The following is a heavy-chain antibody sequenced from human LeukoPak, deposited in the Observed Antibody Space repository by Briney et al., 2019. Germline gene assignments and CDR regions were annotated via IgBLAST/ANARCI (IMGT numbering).Heavy chain of an antibody. Sequence: GGSLRLSCAASGFTFSSYWMSWVRQAPGKGLEWVANIKQDGSEKYYVDSVKGRFTISRDNAKNPLYLQMNSLRAEDTAVYYCARDLGSSTPDYFDYWGQGTLVTVSS. CDR1: GFTFSSYW. CDR2: IKQDGSEK. J-gene: IGHJ4*02. V-gene: IGHV3-7*01. CDR3: ARDLGSSTPDYFDY. D-gene: IGHD1-26*01.